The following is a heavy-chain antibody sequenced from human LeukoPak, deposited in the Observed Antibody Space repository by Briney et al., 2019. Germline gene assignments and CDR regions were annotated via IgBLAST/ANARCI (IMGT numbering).Heavy chain of an antibody. Sequence: GGSLRLSCAASGFTFDDYAMHWVRQAPGKGLEWVSLISWDGGSTYYADSVKGRFTISRDNSKNSLYLQMNSLRAEDTALYYCAKDIFPHYDFWSGYIDYWGQGTLVTVSS. CDR1: GFTFDDYA. CDR3: AKDIFPHYDFWSGYIDY. CDR2: ISWDGGST. V-gene: IGHV3-43D*03. J-gene: IGHJ4*02. D-gene: IGHD3-3*01.